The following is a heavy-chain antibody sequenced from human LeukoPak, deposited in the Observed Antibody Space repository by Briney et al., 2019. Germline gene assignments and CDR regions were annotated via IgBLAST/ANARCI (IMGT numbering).Heavy chain of an antibody. D-gene: IGHD3-10*01. Sequence: SETLSLTCAVYGGSFSGYYWSWIRQPPGKGLEWIGEINHSGSTNYNPSLKSRVTISVDTSKNQFSLKLSSVTAADTAVYYCASSWFGELRWDYWGQGTLVTVSS. CDR3: ASSWFGELRWDY. V-gene: IGHV4-34*01. CDR2: INHSGST. J-gene: IGHJ4*02. CDR1: GGSFSGYY.